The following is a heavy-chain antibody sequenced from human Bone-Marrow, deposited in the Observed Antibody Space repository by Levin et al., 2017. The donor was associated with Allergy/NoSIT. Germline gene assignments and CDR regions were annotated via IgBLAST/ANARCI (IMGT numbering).Heavy chain of an antibody. V-gene: IGHV2-70*04. D-gene: IGHD3-16*02. Sequence: SGPTLVKPTQTLTLTCTFSGFSLSTSGMRVSWIRQPSGKALEWLARIDWDDDKFYSTSLKTRLTISKDTSKNQVVLTMTNMDPVDTATYYCARGGLHLGELSSYYFDYWGQGTLVTVSS. J-gene: IGHJ4*02. CDR3: ARGGLHLGELSSYYFDY. CDR2: IDWDDDK. CDR1: GFSLSTSGMR.